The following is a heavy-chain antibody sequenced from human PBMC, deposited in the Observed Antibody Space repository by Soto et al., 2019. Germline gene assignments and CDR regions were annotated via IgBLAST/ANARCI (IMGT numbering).Heavy chain of an antibody. D-gene: IGHD3-3*01. CDR3: ARDSNRKYYDFWSGSPLFDY. Sequence: GASVKVSCKASGGTFSSYTISWVRQAPGQGLEWMGRIIPILGIANYAQKFQGRVTITADKSTSTAYMELSSLRSEDTAVYYCARDSNRKYYDFWSGSPLFDYWGQGTLVTVSS. V-gene: IGHV1-69*04. CDR1: GGTFSSYT. CDR2: IIPILGIA. J-gene: IGHJ4*02.